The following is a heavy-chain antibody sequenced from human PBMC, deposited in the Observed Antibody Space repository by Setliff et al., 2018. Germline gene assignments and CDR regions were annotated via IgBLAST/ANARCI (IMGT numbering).Heavy chain of an antibody. Sequence: PGESLKISCKGSGYSFTTDWIAWVRQKPGKGLEWVGIMFPANSDTRYSPSFEGQVTMSADNSINTAYLQWNSLKASDTAIYYCARRVSVTGKEFDSWGQGTLVTVSS. CDR2: MFPANSDT. CDR3: ARRVSVTGKEFDS. J-gene: IGHJ4*02. V-gene: IGHV5-51*01. CDR1: GYSFTTDW. D-gene: IGHD6-19*01.